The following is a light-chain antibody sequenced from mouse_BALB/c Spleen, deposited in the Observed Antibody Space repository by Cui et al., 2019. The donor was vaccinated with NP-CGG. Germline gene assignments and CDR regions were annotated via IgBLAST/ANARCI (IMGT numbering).Light chain of an antibody. V-gene: IGLV1*01. Sequence: QAVVTQVSALTTSPGETVTLTCRSSTGAVTTSNYANWVQEKPAHLFTGLIGGTNNRAPGVPARFSGSLIGDKAALTITGAQTEDEAIYFCALWYSNHWVFGGGTKLTVL. CDR2: GTN. CDR1: TGAVTTSNY. CDR3: ALWYSNHWV. J-gene: IGLJ1*01.